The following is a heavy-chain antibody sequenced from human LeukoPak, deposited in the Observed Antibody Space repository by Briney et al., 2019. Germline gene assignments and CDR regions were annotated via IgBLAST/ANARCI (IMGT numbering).Heavy chain of an antibody. V-gene: IGHV1-69*04. Sequence: ASVKVSCKASEYTFTDHYMHWVRQAPGQGLEWMGRIIPILGIANYAQKFQGRVTITADKSTSTAYMELSSLRSEDTAVYYCARGDYYGSGSYEVFYYYYGMDVWGQGTTVTVSS. CDR3: ARGDYYGSGSYEVFYYYYGMDV. J-gene: IGHJ6*02. CDR2: IIPILGIA. CDR1: EYTFTDHY. D-gene: IGHD3-10*01.